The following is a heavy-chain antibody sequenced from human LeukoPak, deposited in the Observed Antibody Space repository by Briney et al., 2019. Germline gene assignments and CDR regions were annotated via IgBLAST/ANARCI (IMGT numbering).Heavy chain of an antibody. CDR2: IKSKTDGGTT. J-gene: IGHJ4*02. D-gene: IGHD6-6*01. V-gene: IGHV3-15*01. CDR1: GFTFSNAW. CDR3: TAEYYSSSVDY. Sequence: GGSLRLSCAASGFTFSNAWMSWVCQAPGKGLEWVGRIKSKTDGGTTDYAAPVKGRFTISRDDSKNTLYLQMNSLKTEDTAVYYCTAEYYSSSVDYWGQGTLVTVSS.